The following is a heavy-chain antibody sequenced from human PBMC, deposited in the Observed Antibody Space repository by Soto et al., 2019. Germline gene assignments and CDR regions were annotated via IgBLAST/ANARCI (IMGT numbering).Heavy chain of an antibody. Sequence: ASVKVSCKASGYTFTSYAMHWVRQAPGQRLEWMGWINAGNGNTKYSQKFQGRVTITRDASASTAYMELSSLRSEDTAVYYCARRPMVRAYNWFDPWGQGTLVTVSS. CDR3: ARRPMVRAYNWFDP. D-gene: IGHD3-10*01. V-gene: IGHV1-3*01. CDR2: INAGNGNT. J-gene: IGHJ5*02. CDR1: GYTFTSYA.